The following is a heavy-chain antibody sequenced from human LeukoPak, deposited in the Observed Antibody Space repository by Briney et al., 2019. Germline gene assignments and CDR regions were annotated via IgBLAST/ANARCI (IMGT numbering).Heavy chain of an antibody. Sequence: GGSLRLSYAASGFTFSSCGFKWVRQAPGKGLEWVSSIGPTGTDRYYADSVRGRFNISRGNAKHSMYLQMDSLRDEDTAVYYCATETIGRHYDYWGQGTLLTVSS. CDR1: GFTFSSCG. J-gene: IGHJ4*02. CDR3: ATETIGRHYDY. CDR2: IGPTGTDR. V-gene: IGHV3-21*01. D-gene: IGHD1-14*01.